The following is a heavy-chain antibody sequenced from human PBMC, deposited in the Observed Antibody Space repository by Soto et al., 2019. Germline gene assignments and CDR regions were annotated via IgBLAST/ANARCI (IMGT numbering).Heavy chain of an antibody. D-gene: IGHD1-26*01. Sequence: QVQLVQSGSEVKKPGASVRVTCKASGYTFRNYGISWVREAPGQGLEWMGWVSAYNRNSNYAQKFGDRVIMTADTATSTAYLELRGLRSDDTAISYCARDRQWEPLLYWGQGTLVTVSS. CDR1: GYTFRNYG. V-gene: IGHV1-18*01. CDR2: VSAYNRNS. J-gene: IGHJ4*02. CDR3: ARDRQWEPLLY.